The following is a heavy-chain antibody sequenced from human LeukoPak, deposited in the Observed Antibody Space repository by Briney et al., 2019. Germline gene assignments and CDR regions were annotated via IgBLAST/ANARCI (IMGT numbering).Heavy chain of an antibody. CDR1: GGSISSYH. CDR3: ARLKDDFWSGYNSWFDP. J-gene: IGHJ5*02. V-gene: IGHV4-59*08. D-gene: IGHD3-3*01. Sequence: SETLSLTCTVSGGSISSYHWSWIRQPPGKGLEWIGYIYYSGSTNYNPSLKSRVTISVDTSKNQFSLKLSSVTAADTAVYYCARLKDDFWSGYNSWFDPWGQGTLVTVSS. CDR2: IYYSGST.